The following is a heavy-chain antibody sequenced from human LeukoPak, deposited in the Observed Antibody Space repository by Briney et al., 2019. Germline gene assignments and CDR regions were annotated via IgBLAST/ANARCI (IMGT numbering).Heavy chain of an antibody. CDR2: ISGSGGST. CDR3: AKWDTMVRGVTHFDY. J-gene: IGHJ4*02. D-gene: IGHD3-10*01. V-gene: IGHV3-23*01. Sequence: GGSLRLSCAASGFTFSSYAMSWVRQAPGKGLEWVSAISGSGGSTYYADSVKGRFTISRDNSKNTLYLQMNSLRAEDTAVYYCAKWDTMVRGVTHFDYWGQGTLVTVSS. CDR1: GFTFSSYA.